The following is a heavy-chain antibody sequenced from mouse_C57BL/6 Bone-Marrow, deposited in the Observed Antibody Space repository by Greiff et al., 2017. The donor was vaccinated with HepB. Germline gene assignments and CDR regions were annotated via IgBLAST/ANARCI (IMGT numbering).Heavy chain of an antibody. CDR1: GFNIKNTY. J-gene: IGHJ2*01. CDR2: IDPANGNT. CDR3: ARGFITTVVAPYYFDY. D-gene: IGHD1-1*01. Sequence: VQLKQSVAELVRPGASVKLSCTASGFNIKNTYMHWVKQRPEQGLEWIGRIDPANGNTKYAPKFQGKATITADPSSNTAYLQLSSLTSEDTAIYYCARGFITTVVAPYYFDYWGQGTTLTVSS. V-gene: IGHV14-3*01.